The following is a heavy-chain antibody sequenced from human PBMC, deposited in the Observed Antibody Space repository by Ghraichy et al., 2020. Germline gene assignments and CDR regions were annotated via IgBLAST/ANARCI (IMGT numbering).Heavy chain of an antibody. CDR3: ARDRYCSGGSCYSEVCRY. D-gene: IGHD2-15*01. J-gene: IGHJ4*02. Sequence: TCAASGFTFSSYSMNWVRQAPGKGLEWVSSISSSSSYIYYADSVKGRFTISRDNAKNSLYLQMNSLRAEDTAVYYCARDRYCSGGSCYSEVCRYWGQGTLVTVSS. V-gene: IGHV3-21*01. CDR2: ISSSSSYI. CDR1: GFTFSSYS.